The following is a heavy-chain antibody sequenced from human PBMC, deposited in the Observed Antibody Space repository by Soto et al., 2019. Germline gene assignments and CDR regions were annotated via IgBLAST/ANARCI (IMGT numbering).Heavy chain of an antibody. CDR3: ARVGERLQYFDWFYYLDD. CDR2: VYYSGGT. D-gene: IGHD3-9*01. Sequence: SETLSLTCTVSGGSVGGYYWSWIRQPPGKGLEWIGYVYYSGGTKYNPSLESRVTMSVDTTKHHISLKLTSVTAADTAVSYCARVGERLQYFDWFYYLDDWGQGTLVTVSS. CDR1: GGSVGGYY. V-gene: IGHV4-59*02. J-gene: IGHJ4*02.